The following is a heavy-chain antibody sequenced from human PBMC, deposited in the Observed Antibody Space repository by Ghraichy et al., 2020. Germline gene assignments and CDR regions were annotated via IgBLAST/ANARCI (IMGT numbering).Heavy chain of an antibody. D-gene: IGHD5-12*01. CDR2: IYYSGST. Sequence: SETLSLTCTVSGGSISSSSYYWGWICQPPGKGLEWIGSIYYSGSTYYNPSLKSRVTISVDTSKNQFSLKLSSVTAADTAVYYCARLINPGWGGYEGLFDYWGQGTLVTVSS. CDR1: GGSISSSSYY. J-gene: IGHJ4*02. V-gene: IGHV4-39*01. CDR3: ARLINPGWGGYEGLFDY.